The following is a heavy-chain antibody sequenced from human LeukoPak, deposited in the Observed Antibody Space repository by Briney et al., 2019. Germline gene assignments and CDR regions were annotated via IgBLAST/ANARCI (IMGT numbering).Heavy chain of an antibody. CDR1: GFTFSSYS. V-gene: IGHV3-21*01. J-gene: IGHJ4*02. CDR3: ATGYYDYGVDY. CDR2: ISSSSSYI. D-gene: IGHD3-16*01. Sequence: GGSLRLSCAASGFTFSSYSMKWVRQAPGKGLEYVSSISSSSSYIYYADSVKGRFTISRDNAKNSLYLQMNSLSAEDTAVYYCATGYYDYGVDYWGQGTLVTVSS.